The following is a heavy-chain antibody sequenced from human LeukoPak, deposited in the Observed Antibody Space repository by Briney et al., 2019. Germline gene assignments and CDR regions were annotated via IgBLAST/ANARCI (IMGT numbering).Heavy chain of an antibody. CDR2: IIPIFGTA. Sequence: GASVKVSCKASGGTFSSYAISWVRQAPGQGLEWMGGIIPIFGTANYAQKFQGRVTITADESTSTAYMELSSLRSEDTAVYYCAREPTITSQSTNENWFDPWGQGTLVTVSS. J-gene: IGHJ5*02. D-gene: IGHD2-2*01. CDR1: GGTFSSYA. V-gene: IGHV1-69*13. CDR3: AREPTITSQSTNENWFDP.